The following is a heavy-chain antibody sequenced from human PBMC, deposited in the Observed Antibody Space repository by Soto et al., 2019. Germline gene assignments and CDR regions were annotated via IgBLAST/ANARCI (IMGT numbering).Heavy chain of an antibody. D-gene: IGHD6-19*01. CDR1: GDSVSSNTAA. CDR3: ARGVDGSGFDL. Sequence: LSLTCAISGDSVSSNTAAWNWIRSSPSRGLEWLGRTYYRSNCQHDSAVSVKSRITVNPDTSKNLFSLQLNSVTPDDTAVYYCARGVDGSGFDLWGQGTLVTVSS. J-gene: IGHJ4*02. CDR2: TYYRSNCQH. V-gene: IGHV6-1*01.